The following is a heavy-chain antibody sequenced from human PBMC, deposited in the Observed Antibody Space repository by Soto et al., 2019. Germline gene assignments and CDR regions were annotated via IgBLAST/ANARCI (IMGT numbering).Heavy chain of an antibody. CDR3: AKEGVREAAGRAPSDY. CDR2: RWYDGSNK. Sequence: QVQLVESGGGVVQPGRSLRLSCAASGFTFSSYGMDWVRQAPGKGLEWVALRWYDGSNKHYADSVKGRFTISRDNYKNTLYLQMNSLRAEDTAVYYCAKEGVREAAGRAPSDYWGQGTLVTVSS. D-gene: IGHD6-13*01. J-gene: IGHJ4*02. V-gene: IGHV3-30*18. CDR1: GFTFSSYG.